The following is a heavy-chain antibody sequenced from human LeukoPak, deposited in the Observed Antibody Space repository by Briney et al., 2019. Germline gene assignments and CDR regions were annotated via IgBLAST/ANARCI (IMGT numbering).Heavy chain of an antibody. CDR3: ARDLGNNWFDP. J-gene: IGHJ5*02. CDR1: GFTFSSYD. V-gene: IGHV3-13*01. CDR2: IGTAGDT. Sequence: GGSLRLSCAASGFTFSSYDVHWVRQATGKGLEWVSAIGTAGDTYYPGSVKGRFTISRENAKNSLYLQMNSLRAGDTAVYYCARDLGNNWFDPWGQGTLVTVSS.